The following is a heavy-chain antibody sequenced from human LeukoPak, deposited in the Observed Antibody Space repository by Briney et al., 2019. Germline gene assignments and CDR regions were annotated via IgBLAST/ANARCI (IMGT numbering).Heavy chain of an antibody. J-gene: IGHJ4*02. CDR3: AKDQAEMATYFDY. D-gene: IGHD5-24*01. V-gene: IGHV3-30*18. CDR2: ISYDGSNK. CDR1: GFTFSSYG. Sequence: GGSLRLSCAASGFTFSSYGMHWVRQAPGKGLEWVAVISYDGSNKYYADSVKGRFTISRDNSKNTLYLQMNSLRAEDTAVYYCAKDQAEMATYFDYWGQGTLVTVSS.